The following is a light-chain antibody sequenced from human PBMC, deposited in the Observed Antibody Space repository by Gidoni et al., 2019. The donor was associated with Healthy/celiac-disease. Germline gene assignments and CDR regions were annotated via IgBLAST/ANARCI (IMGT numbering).Light chain of an antibody. Sequence: IVLTQSPATLSLSPGERATPSCRASQSVSSYLAWYQQKPGQAPRLLIYDASNRATGIPARFSGSGSGTDFTLTISSLEPEDFAVYYCQQRSNWPPFFGGGTKVEIK. CDR1: QSVSSY. CDR3: QQRSNWPPF. J-gene: IGKJ4*01. CDR2: DAS. V-gene: IGKV3-11*01.